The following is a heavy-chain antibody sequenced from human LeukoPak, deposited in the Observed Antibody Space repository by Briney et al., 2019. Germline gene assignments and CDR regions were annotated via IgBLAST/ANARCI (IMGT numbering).Heavy chain of an antibody. V-gene: IGHV4-59*01. D-gene: IGHD3-22*01. J-gene: IGHJ3*01. CDR2: IYNSGST. CDR3: ARELRYDNSDSGAF. Sequence: PSETLSLTCTVSGGSISSNYWSWIRQPPGKGLEWIGYIYNSGSTNYNPSLKSRVTISIDTSKNQFSLKLNSVTAADTAVYYCARELRYDNSDSGAFWGQGTVVTVSS. CDR1: GGSISSNY.